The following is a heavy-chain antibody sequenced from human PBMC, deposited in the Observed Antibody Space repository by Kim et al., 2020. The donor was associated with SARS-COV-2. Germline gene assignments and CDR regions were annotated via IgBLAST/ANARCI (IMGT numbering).Heavy chain of an antibody. J-gene: IGHJ3*02. D-gene: IGHD2-2*01. CDR2: IYYSVST. Sequence: SETLSLTCTVSGGSISSSSYYWGWIRQPPGKGLEWIGSIYYSVSTYYHPSLKSRVTISVDTSKNQFSLKLSSVTAADTAVHYSATKSYPRAFDIGCLGI. CDR3: ATKSYPRAFDI. V-gene: IGHV4-39*01. CDR1: GGSISSSSYY.